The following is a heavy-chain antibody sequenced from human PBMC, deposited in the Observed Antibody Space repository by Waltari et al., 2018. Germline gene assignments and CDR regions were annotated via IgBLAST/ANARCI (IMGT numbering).Heavy chain of an antibody. CDR1: GGSFTDYT. Sequence: VSCKTSGGSFTDYTFNWVRQAPGQGLEWMGRIVPLVDIADYTQEFQGRATFTADTSTRTAYMTLRNLRSEDTAVYYCARADYYDSSGLDHWGPGTLVTVSS. J-gene: IGHJ4*02. D-gene: IGHD3-22*01. CDR2: IVPLVDIA. V-gene: IGHV1-69*02. CDR3: ARADYYDSSGLDH.